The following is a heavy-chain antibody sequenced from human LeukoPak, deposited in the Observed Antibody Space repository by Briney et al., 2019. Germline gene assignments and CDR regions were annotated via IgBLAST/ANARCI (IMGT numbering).Heavy chain of an antibody. J-gene: IGHJ3*02. CDR3: ARGKARVVVVPAVIDAFDI. CDR1: GGSISSNNW. Sequence: SETLSLTCAVSGGSISSNNWWIWVRQSPEKGLEWIGEIYHDGSTNYNPSLKSRVTISMDKSKNQLSLKLNFVTAADTAVYYCARGKARVVVVPAVIDAFDIWGQGTMVTVSS. CDR2: IYHDGST. V-gene: IGHV4-4*02. D-gene: IGHD2-2*01.